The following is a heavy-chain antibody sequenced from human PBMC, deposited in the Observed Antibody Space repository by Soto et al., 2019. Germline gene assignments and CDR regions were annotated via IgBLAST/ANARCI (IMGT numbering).Heavy chain of an antibody. J-gene: IGHJ4*02. Sequence: GGSLRLSCAASGFTFSSYAMSWVSQAPGKGLEWVSAISGSGGSTYYADSVKGRFTISRDNSKNTLYLQMNSLRAEDTAVYYCAKEGDPAYSNPPFDYWGQGTLVTVSS. V-gene: IGHV3-23*01. D-gene: IGHD4-4*01. CDR3: AKEGDPAYSNPPFDY. CDR2: ISGSGGST. CDR1: GFTFSSYA.